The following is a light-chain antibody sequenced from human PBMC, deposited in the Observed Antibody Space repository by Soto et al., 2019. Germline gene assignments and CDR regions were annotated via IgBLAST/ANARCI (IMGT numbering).Light chain of an antibody. V-gene: IGLV2-8*01. J-gene: IGLJ2*01. Sequence: QSALTQPPSASGSPGQSVTISCTGVSSVVGGYNYVSWYQQHPGKAPRLIIYEVTQRPSGVPDRFSGSKSGNTASLTVSGLQAEDEADYYCSSYAGSLVFGGGTKLTVL. CDR2: EVT. CDR3: SSYAGSLV. CDR1: SSVVGGYNY.